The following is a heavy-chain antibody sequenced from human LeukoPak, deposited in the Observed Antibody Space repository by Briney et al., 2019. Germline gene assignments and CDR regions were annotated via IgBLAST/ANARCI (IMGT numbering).Heavy chain of an antibody. Sequence: ASVKVSCKASGYTFTSYYMHWVRQAPGQGLEWMGIINPSGGSTSYAQKFQGRVTMTRDMSTSTVYMELSSLRSEDTAVYYCARGRGVGYYYYYMDVWGKGTTVTVSS. CDR2: INPSGGST. D-gene: IGHD1-26*01. J-gene: IGHJ6*03. CDR3: ARGRGVGYYYYYMDV. V-gene: IGHV1-46*01. CDR1: GYTFTSYY.